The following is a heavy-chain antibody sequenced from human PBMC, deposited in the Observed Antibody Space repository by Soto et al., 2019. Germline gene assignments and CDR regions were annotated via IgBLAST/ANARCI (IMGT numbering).Heavy chain of an antibody. D-gene: IGHD6-13*01. CDR1: GFTFSSYD. CDR3: ARALRIAAAGPYYYYGMDV. J-gene: IGHJ6*02. V-gene: IGHV3-13*05. Sequence: SLRLSCAASGFTFSSYDMHWVRQATGKGLERVSAIGTAGDPYYPGSVKGRFTISRENAKNSLYLQMNSLRAGDTAVYYCARALRIAAAGPYYYYGMDVWGQGTTVTVSS. CDR2: IGTAGDP.